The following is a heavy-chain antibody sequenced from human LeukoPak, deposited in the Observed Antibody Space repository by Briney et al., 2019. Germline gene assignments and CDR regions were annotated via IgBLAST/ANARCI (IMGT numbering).Heavy chain of an antibody. CDR3: AKERYISSSWYLSNYFDY. J-gene: IGHJ4*02. D-gene: IGHD6-13*01. V-gene: IGHV3-30*18. CDR2: ISYDGSNT. CDR1: GFTFSSYG. Sequence: GGSLRLSCAASGFTFSSYGMHWVRQAPGKGLEWVAVISYDGSNTYYADSVKGRFTISRDNSKNTLYLQMNSLRAEDTAVYYCAKERYISSSWYLSNYFDYWGQGTLVIVSS.